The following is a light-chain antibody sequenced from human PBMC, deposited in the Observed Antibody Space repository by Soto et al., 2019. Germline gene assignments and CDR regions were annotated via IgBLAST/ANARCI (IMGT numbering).Light chain of an antibody. J-gene: IGKJ5*01. CDR3: QQRSNLPPT. V-gene: IGKV3-11*01. CDR1: QSISDY. CDR2: AAS. Sequence: ETELTQSPATLSLSPGERATLSCRASQSISDYLAWYQQKPGQAPRLLIYAASSRASGVPARFSGSGSGTDFTLTISSLEPEDCAVYYCQQRSNLPPTFGQGTRLEIK.